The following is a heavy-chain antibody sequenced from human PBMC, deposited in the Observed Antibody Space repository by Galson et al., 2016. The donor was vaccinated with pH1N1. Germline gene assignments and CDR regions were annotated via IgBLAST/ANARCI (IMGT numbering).Heavy chain of an antibody. CDR2: IYYTGST. CDR3: VRAYYDSSPRNWFDP. D-gene: IGHD3-22*01. CDR1: GGSISSGGYY. V-gene: IGHV4-31*03. J-gene: IGHJ5*02. Sequence: TLSLTCTVSGGSISSGGYYWSWIRQHPGKGLEWLGYIYYTGSTYYNPSLKSRVIISVDTSKNQVSLNLSSVTAADTAVYYCVRAYYDSSPRNWFDPWGQGTLVTVSS.